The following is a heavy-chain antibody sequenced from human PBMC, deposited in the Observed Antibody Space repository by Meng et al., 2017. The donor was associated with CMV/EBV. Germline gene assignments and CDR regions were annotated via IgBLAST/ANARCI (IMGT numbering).Heavy chain of an antibody. CDR1: GYTFTSYG. J-gene: IGHJ5*02. V-gene: IGHV1-46*01. CDR2: INPSGGST. CDR3: ARDPQIVVVPAAIDSWFDP. Sequence: ASVPVSFKASGYTFTSYGISWVRQAPGQGLEWMGIINPSGGSTSYAQKFQGRVTMTRDTSTSTVYMELSSLRSEDTAVYYCARDPQIVVVPAAIDSWFDPWGQGTLVTVSS. D-gene: IGHD2-2*02.